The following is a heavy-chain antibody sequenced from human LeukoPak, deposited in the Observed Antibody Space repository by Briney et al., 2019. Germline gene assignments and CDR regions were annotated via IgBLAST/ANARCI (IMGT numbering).Heavy chain of an antibody. J-gene: IGHJ4*02. V-gene: IGHV5-51*01. CDR2: IHPGNSDI. CDR1: GNYFPNYW. Sequence: GESLKISCKASGNYFPNYWIGWVRQMPGKGLEWMGIIHPGNSDIRYSPSFEGQVTVSVDKSISTAYLQWSSLKASDSAMHYCANFYGDKDSDFAYWGQGTLVTVSS. CDR3: ANFYGDKDSDFAY. D-gene: IGHD4/OR15-4a*01.